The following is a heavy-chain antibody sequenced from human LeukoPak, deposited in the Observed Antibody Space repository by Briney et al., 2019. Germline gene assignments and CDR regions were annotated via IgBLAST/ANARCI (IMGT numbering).Heavy chain of an antibody. CDR2: INHSGST. CDR1: GGSFSGYY. Sequence: SETLSLTCAVYGGSFSGYYWSWIRQPPGKGLEWIGEINHSGSTNYNPSLKSRVTISVDTSKNQFSLKLSSVTAADTAVYYCARVAPYYYYGMDVWGQGTTVTVSS. CDR3: ARVAPYYYYGMDV. J-gene: IGHJ6*02. V-gene: IGHV4-34*01.